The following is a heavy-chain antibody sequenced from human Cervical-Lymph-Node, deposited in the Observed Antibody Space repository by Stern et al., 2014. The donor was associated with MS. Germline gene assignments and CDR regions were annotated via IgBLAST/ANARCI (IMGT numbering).Heavy chain of an antibody. CDR1: GFSLSTSGVG. D-gene: IGHD4-11*01. CDR3: GHSDSPDYSNWKR. Sequence: ESGPPLVKPTQTLTLTCTLSGFSLSTSGVGVGWIRQPPGKALEWLAGIFWNDDKAYSPSLERRLTITKDPTKTQGDLNMTNMDPVDTATYYCGHSDSPDYSNWKRWGQGTLVTVSS. J-gene: IGHJ4*02. V-gene: IGHV2-5*01. CDR2: IFWNDDK.